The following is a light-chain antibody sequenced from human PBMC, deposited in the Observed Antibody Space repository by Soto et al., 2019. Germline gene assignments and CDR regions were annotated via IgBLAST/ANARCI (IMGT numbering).Light chain of an antibody. V-gene: IGLV2-14*03. CDR3: NSFTATSTLI. J-gene: IGLJ2*01. CDR1: SSDVGGYNF. Sequence: QSALTQPASVSGSPGQSITISCTGSSSDVGGYNFVSWYQQHPSKAPKLLIYDVTNRPSGVSTRFSGSKSGNTASLTVSGLQSEDEADYYCNSFTATSTLIFGGGTKLTVL. CDR2: DVT.